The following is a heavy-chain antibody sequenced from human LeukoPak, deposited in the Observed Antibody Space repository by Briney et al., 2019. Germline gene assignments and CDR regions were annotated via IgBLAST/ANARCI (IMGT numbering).Heavy chain of an antibody. CDR1: GFTFGDYA. J-gene: IGHJ6*02. V-gene: IGHV3-43*02. Sequence: PGGSLRLSCAASGFTFGDYAMHWVRQAPGKGLEWVSLIRADGGRTYYADSVNGRLTISRDNSKNSLYLQMNSLRTYDTALYYCATWAFYHGLDVWGQGSTVTVSS. CDR2: IRADGGRT. D-gene: IGHD2/OR15-2a*01. CDR3: ATWAFYHGLDV.